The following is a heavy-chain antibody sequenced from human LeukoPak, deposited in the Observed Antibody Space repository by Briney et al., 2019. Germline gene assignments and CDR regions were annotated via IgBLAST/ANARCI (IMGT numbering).Heavy chain of an antibody. D-gene: IGHD6-6*01. J-gene: IGHJ4*02. V-gene: IGHV3-23*01. CDR2: ISGSGGST. Sequence: GGSLRLSCAASGFTFSSYAMSWVRQAPGKGLEWVSAISGSGGSTYYADSVKGRFTISRDNSKNTLYLQMNSLRAEDTAVYYCAAPLTLDCSSSTDYWGQGTLVTVSS. CDR3: AAPLTLDCSSSTDY. CDR1: GFTFSSYA.